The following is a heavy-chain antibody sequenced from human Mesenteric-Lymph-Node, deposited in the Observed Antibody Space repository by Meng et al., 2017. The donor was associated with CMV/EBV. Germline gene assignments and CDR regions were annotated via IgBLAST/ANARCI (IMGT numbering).Heavy chain of an antibody. CDR1: GVPFRPPW. D-gene: IGHD1-1*01. J-gene: IGHJ4*02. Sequence: CAVSGVPFRPPWMGWIRQAPGKRLDWVGRIKSRNDGGTADHGTPVQGRFTISRDDSKDTLYLQMNSLKVEDTAIYYCTTGFGTAEAFWGQGTLVTVSS. V-gene: IGHV3-15*01. CDR3: TTGFGTAEAF. CDR2: IKSRNDGGTA.